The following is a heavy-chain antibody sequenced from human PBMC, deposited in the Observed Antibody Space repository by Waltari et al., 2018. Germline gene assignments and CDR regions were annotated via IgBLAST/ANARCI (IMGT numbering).Heavy chain of an antibody. CDR2: IYYSGST. CDR1: GGSISSYY. V-gene: IGHV4-59*01. D-gene: IGHD1-26*01. CDR3: ARGREMSPYFDY. Sequence: QVQLQESGPGLVKPSETLSLTCTVSGGSISSYYWSWIRQPPGKGLEWIGYIYYSGSTNYNPSLKSRVTISVDTSKNQFSLKLSSVTAADTAAYYCARGREMSPYFDYWGQGTLVTVSS. J-gene: IGHJ4*02.